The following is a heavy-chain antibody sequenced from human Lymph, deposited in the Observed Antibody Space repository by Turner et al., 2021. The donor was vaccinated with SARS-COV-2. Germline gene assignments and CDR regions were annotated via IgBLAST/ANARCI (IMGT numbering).Heavy chain of an antibody. CDR2: ISVYNGNT. D-gene: IGHD6-19*01. Sequence: QVQLVQSGAEVKKPGASVKVSCKASGYTFTSYGISWVRQAPGQGLEWMGWISVYNGNTDYAQKLQGRVTMTTDTSTSTAYMELRSLRSDDTAVYYCARFTASIEVTGRYFDYWGQGTLVTVSS. CDR1: GYTFTSYG. V-gene: IGHV1-18*01. J-gene: IGHJ4*02. CDR3: ARFTASIEVTGRYFDY.